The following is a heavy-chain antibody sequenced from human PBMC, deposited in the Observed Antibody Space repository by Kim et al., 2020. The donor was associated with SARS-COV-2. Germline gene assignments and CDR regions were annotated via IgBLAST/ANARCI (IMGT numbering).Heavy chain of an antibody. J-gene: IGHJ4*02. Sequence: ASVKVSCKTSGYTFTAFYIHWVRQAPGQGLEWVGRINTYSGGANYARKFQGKVTITTDTSIDTAYMDLSGLTSDDTAVYFCTRDDTSGYSLYWGQGTLV. D-gene: IGHD5-18*01. CDR2: INTYSGGA. V-gene: IGHV1-2*06. CDR1: GYTFTAFY. CDR3: TRDDTSGYSLY.